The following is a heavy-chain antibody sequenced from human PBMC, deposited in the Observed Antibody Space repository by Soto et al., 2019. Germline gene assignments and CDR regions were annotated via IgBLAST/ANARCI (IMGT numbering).Heavy chain of an antibody. D-gene: IGHD6-19*01. J-gene: IGHJ4*02. CDR2: MNPNSGNT. Sequence: QVQLVQSGAEVKKPGASVKVSCKASGYTFTSYDINWVRQATGQGLGWMGWMNPNSGNTGYAQKFQGRVTTTRNPSILTAHMQLGNLGSEDRAGYHCERESQCVIDYWGQGTLVTVSS. V-gene: IGHV1-8*01. CDR1: GYTFTSYD. CDR3: ERESQCVIDY.